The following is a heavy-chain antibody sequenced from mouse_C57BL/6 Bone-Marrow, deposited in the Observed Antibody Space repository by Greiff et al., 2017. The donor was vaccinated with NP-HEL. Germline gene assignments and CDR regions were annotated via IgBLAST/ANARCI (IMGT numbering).Heavy chain of an antibody. J-gene: IGHJ3*01. D-gene: IGHD1-1*01. V-gene: IGHV1-69*01. CDR3: LVYYYGSSYGFAY. Sequence: VQLQQSGAELVMPGASVKLSCKASGYTFTSYWMHWVKQRPGQGLEWIGEIDPSDSYTNYNQKFKGKSTLTVDKSSSTAYMQLSSLTSEDSAVYYCLVYYYGSSYGFAYWGQGTLVTVSA. CDR2: IDPSDSYT. CDR1: GYTFTSYW.